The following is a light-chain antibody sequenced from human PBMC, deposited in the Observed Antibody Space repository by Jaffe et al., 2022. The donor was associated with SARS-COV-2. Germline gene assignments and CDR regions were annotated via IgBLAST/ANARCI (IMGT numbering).Light chain of an antibody. Sequence: EIVLTQSPPTLSLSPGERATLSCRASQSVESYLVWYQQKRGQAPRLLIYDASNRATGIPTRFSGSGSGTDFTLTISSLEPEDFAVYYCQQRKYWPPLTFGGGTKVEIK. CDR1: QSVESY. CDR2: DAS. J-gene: IGKJ4*01. V-gene: IGKV3-11*01. CDR3: QQRKYWPPLT.